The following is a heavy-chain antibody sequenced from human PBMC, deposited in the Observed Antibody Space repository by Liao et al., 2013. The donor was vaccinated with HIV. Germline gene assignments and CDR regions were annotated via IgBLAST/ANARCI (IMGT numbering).Heavy chain of an antibody. V-gene: IGHV4-34*01. CDR2: INHSGST. CDR1: DGSFSGYY. J-gene: IGHJ3*02. D-gene: IGHD5-18*01. Sequence: QVQLQQWGAGLLKPSETLSLTCAVYDGSFSGYYWSWIRQSPGKGLEWIGEINHSGSTNYNPSLKSRVTISVDTSMNQFSLKVSSVTAADTAVYYCARGAGYSYGRRMDIWGQGTMVTVSS. CDR3: ARGAGYSYGRRMDI.